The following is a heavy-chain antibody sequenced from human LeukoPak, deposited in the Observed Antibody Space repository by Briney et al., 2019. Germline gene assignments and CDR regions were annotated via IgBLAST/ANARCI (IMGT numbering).Heavy chain of an antibody. D-gene: IGHD6-13*01. J-gene: IGHJ4*02. CDR3: ARGIAAAWFSFFDY. CDR1: GVSFSGYY. Sequence: SETLSLTCAVYGVSFSGYYWSWIRQPPGKGLEWIGEINHSGSTNYNPSLKSRVTISVDTSKNQFSLKLSSVTAADTAVYYCARGIAAAWFSFFDYWGQGTLVTVSS. CDR2: INHSGST. V-gene: IGHV4-34*01.